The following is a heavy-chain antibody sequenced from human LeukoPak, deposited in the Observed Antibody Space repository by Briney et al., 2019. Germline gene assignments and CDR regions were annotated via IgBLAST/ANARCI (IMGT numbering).Heavy chain of an antibody. D-gene: IGHD6-13*01. CDR1: GFTFSDYY. CDR2: IRSSGSTI. V-gene: IGHV3-11*01. Sequence: PGGSLRLSCAASGFTFSDYYMSWIRQAPGKGLEWISYIRSSGSTIFQADSMKGRFTISRDNAKNSLYLQMNNLRVEDTAVYYCARVSSQQLKWGQGTLVTVSS. CDR3: ARVSSQQLK. J-gene: IGHJ4*02.